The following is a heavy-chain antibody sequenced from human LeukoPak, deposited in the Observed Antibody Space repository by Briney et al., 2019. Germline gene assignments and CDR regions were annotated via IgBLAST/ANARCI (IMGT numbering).Heavy chain of an antibody. CDR3: AKHMEFYYYYGMNV. CDR1: GFTFSSYA. D-gene: IGHD3-10*01. Sequence: GGSLRLSCATSGFTFSSYAMSWVRQAPGKGLEWVSGISGSGGSTYYADSVKGRFTISRDNSKDTLYLQMNSLRAEDTAVYYCAKHMEFYYYYGMNVWGQGTTVTVSS. J-gene: IGHJ6*02. V-gene: IGHV3-23*01. CDR2: ISGSGGST.